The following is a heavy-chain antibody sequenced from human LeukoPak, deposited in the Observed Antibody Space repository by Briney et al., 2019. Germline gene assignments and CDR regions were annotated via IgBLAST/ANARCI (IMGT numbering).Heavy chain of an antibody. CDR2: ISYDGSNK. V-gene: IGHV3-30*18. CDR1: GFTFSSYG. Sequence: AGGSLRLSCAASGFTFSSYGMHWVRQAPGKGLEWVAVISYDGSNKYYADSVKGRFTISRDNSKNTLYLQMNSLRAEDTAVYYCAKEQVGATGSFDYWGQGTLVTVSS. J-gene: IGHJ4*02. D-gene: IGHD1-26*01. CDR3: AKEQVGATGSFDY.